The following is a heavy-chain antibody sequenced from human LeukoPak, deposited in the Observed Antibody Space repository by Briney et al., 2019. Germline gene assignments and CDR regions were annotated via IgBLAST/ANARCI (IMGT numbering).Heavy chain of an antibody. CDR1: GYRFSDYG. J-gene: IGHJ3*02. D-gene: IGHD5-18*01. Sequence: ASVKVSCKASGYRFSDYGVSWVRQAPGQGLEWMGWISGYDGYTKYAQKVQGRVTMTTDTSASTAYMDLRSLRSEDTAVYYCARGGYSYSSYAFDIWGQGTMVTVSS. CDR2: ISGYDGYT. CDR3: ARGGYSYSSYAFDI. V-gene: IGHV1-18*01.